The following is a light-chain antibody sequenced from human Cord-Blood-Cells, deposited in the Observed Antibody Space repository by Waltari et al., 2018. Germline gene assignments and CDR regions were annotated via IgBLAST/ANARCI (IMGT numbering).Light chain of an antibody. CDR3: SSYAGSNNLV. J-gene: IGLJ3*02. CDR2: EVS. V-gene: IGLV2-8*01. Sequence: QSPLTHPPSPSRSPVQSVTIPSPGTSSAAGGYHYVSWYQQHPGKAPKLMIYEVSKRPSGVPDRFSGSKSGNTASLTVSGLQAEDEADYYCSSYAGSNNLVFGGGTKLTVL. CDR1: SSAAGGYHY.